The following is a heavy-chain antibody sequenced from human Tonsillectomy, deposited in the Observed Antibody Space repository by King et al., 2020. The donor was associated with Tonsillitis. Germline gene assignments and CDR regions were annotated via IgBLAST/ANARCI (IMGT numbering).Heavy chain of an antibody. D-gene: IGHD4-11*01. CDR3: ARSDYSKDAFDI. CDR1: GFTFSSYW. CDR2: INSDGSST. Sequence: VQLVESGGGLVQPGGSLRLSCAASGFTFSSYWMHWVRQAPGKGLVWVSRINSDGSSTSYADSVKGRFTISRDNAKNTLYLQMNSLRAEDTAVYYCARSDYSKDAFDIWCQGTMVTVSS. J-gene: IGHJ3*02. V-gene: IGHV3-74*01.